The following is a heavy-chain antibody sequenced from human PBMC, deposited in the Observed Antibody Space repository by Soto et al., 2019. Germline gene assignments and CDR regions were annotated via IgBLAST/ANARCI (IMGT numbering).Heavy chain of an antibody. CDR3: AISQDRGGRTTFIY. J-gene: IGHJ4*02. CDR1: GFTFSSYA. CDR2: ISGTGVLM. Sequence: LRLSCAASGFTFSSYAMTWVRQAPGKGLEWVSGISGTGVLMYYADSVKGRFTISRDNAENSLYLQMNSLRAEDTALYYCAISQDRGGRTTFIYWGQGTQVTVSS. V-gene: IGHV3-23*01. D-gene: IGHD3-16*01.